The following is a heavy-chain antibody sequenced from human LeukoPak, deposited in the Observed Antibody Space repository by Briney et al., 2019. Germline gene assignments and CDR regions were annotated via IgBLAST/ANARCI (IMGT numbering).Heavy chain of an antibody. CDR3: ARDNYDSSGYYYGDDAFGI. J-gene: IGHJ3*02. V-gene: IGHV4-4*02. Sequence: SETLSLTCAVSGGSISSSNWWSWVRQPPGKGLEWIGEIYHSGSTNYNPSLKSRVTISVDKSKNQFSLKLSSVTAADTAVYYCARDNYDSSGYYYGDDAFGIWGQGTMVTVSS. CDR1: GGSISSSNW. CDR2: IYHSGST. D-gene: IGHD3-22*01.